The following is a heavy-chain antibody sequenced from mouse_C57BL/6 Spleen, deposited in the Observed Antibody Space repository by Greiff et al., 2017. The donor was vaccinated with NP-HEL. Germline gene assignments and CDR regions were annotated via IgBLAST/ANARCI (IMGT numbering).Heavy chain of an antibody. V-gene: IGHV2-6-1*01. CDR2: IWSDGST. CDR3: ARHDSSGYVDYAMDY. Sequence: VMLVESGPGLVAPSQSLSITCTVSGFSLTSYGVHWVRQPPGKGLEWLVVIWSDGSTTYNSALKSRLSISKDNSKSQVFLKMNSLQTDDTAMYYCARHDSSGYVDYAMDYWGQGTSVTVSS. CDR1: GFSLTSYG. D-gene: IGHD3-2*02. J-gene: IGHJ4*01.